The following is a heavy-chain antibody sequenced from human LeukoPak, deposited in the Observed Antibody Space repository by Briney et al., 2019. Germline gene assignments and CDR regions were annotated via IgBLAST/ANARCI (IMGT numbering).Heavy chain of an antibody. J-gene: IGHJ4*02. CDR1: GFTFSRYP. D-gene: IGHD5-24*01. CDR2: IKSKTDGGTT. Sequence: PGGSLRLSCAASGFTFSRYPMSWGRQAPGKGLEWVARIKSKTDGGTTDYAAPVKGRFTVSRDDSKNTLYLEMNSLKTEDTAVYYCATRISRDGYNWAYDSWGLGTLVTVSS. CDR3: ATRISRDGYNWAYDS. V-gene: IGHV3-15*01.